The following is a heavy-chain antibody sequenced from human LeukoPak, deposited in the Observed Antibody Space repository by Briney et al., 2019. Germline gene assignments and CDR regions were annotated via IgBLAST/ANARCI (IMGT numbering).Heavy chain of an antibody. Sequence: SETLSLTCTVSGGSISSGDYYWSWIRQPPGKGLEWIGYIYYSGSTYYNPSLKSRVTISVDTSKNQFSLKLSSVAAADTAVYYRARGRYFDWVLDYYMDVWGKGTTVTVSS. D-gene: IGHD3-9*01. V-gene: IGHV4-30-4*08. CDR3: ARGRYFDWVLDYYMDV. J-gene: IGHJ6*03. CDR2: IYYSGST. CDR1: GGSISSGDYY.